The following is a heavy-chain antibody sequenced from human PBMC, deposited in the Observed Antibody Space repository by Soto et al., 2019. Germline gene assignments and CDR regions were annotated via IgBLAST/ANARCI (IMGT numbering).Heavy chain of an antibody. CDR3: ARESTYYDFWSGYYYYYGMDV. CDR2: IYYSGST. CDR1: GGSISSYY. D-gene: IGHD3-3*01. Sequence: QVQLQESGPGLVKPSETLSLTCTVSGGSISSYYWSWIRQPPGKGLEWIGYIYYSGSTNYNPSLKSRVTISVDTSKNQFTLKLSSVTAADTAVYYCARESTYYDFWSGYYYYYGMDVWGQGTTVTGSS. J-gene: IGHJ6*02. V-gene: IGHV4-59*01.